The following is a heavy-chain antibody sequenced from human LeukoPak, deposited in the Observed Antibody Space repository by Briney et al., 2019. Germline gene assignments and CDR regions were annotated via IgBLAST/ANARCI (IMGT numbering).Heavy chain of an antibody. J-gene: IGHJ6*02. CDR3: VRERDYYGSGSYYTYGMDV. D-gene: IGHD3-10*01. CDR2: IYYSGST. CDR1: GGSISSSSYY. Sequence: KSSETLSLTCTVSGGSISSSSYYWGWIRQPPGKGLEWIGSIYYSGSTYYNPSLKSRVTISVDTSKNQFSLKLSSVTAADTAVYYCVRERDYYGSGSYYTYGMDVWGQGTTVTVSS. V-gene: IGHV4-39*07.